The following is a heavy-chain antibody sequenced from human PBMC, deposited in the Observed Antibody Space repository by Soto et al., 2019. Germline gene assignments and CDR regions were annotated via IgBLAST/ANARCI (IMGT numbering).Heavy chain of an antibody. CDR1: GFTFSTYG. V-gene: IGHV3-21*02. CDR3: ATILFSRPGNDAVDV. Sequence: EVQLVESGGGLVKPGGSLRLSCAASGFTFSTYGMTWVRQAPGKGLEWVSSIGRVITAMVYSASVKGRLAVSRDNAENSLFLQLTSLRVEDTAVYYCATILFSRPGNDAVDVWGQGTVVTVSS. J-gene: IGHJ3*01. D-gene: IGHD1-1*01. CDR2: IGRVITAM.